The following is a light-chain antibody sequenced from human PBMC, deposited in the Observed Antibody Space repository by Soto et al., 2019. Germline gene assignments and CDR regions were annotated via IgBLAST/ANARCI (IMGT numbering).Light chain of an antibody. V-gene: IGLV2-14*01. Sequence: QSALTQPASVSGSPEQSITISCVGTSRDIGDYTYVSWYQQHPGKVPKVIIFDVSNRPSGVSYRFSGTKSGNTASLTVSGLPAEDEAHYYCGSYTMSGTLILGTGTKETVL. CDR2: DVS. J-gene: IGLJ1*01. CDR1: SRDIGDYTY. CDR3: GSYTMSGTLI.